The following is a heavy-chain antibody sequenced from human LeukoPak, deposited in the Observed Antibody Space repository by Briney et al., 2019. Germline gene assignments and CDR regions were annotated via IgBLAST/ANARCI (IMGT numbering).Heavy chain of an antibody. CDR3: ARVVVRNWFDP. J-gene: IGHJ5*02. CDR2: IYYSGST. D-gene: IGHD6-6*01. V-gene: IGHV4-59*01. CDR1: GGSINSYY. Sequence: SETLSLTCTVSGGSINSYYWSWIRQPPGKGLEWIGYIYYSGSTNYNPSLKSRVTISVDTSKNQFSLKLSSVTAADTAVYYCARVVVRNWFDPWGQGTLVTVSS.